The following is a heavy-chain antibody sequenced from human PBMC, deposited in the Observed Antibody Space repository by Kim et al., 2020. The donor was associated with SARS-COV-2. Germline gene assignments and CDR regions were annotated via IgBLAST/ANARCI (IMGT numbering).Heavy chain of an antibody. CDR1: GGSISSYY. V-gene: IGHV4-59*01. CDR2: IYYSGST. Sequence: SETLSLTCTVSGGSISSYYWSWIRQPPGKGLEWIGYIYYSGSTNYNPSLKSRVTISVDTSKNQFSLKLSSVTAADTAVYYCARGGRPITMVRGVILNFDYWGQGTLVTVSA. CDR3: ARGGRPITMVRGVILNFDY. J-gene: IGHJ4*02. D-gene: IGHD3-10*01.